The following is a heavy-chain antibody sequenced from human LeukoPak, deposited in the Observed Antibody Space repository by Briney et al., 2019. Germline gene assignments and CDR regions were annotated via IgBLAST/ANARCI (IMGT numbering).Heavy chain of an antibody. CDR1: GFTFSSYG. J-gene: IGHJ6*02. CDR2: IWFEGSNK. V-gene: IGHV3-33*01. D-gene: IGHD3-10*01. CDR3: AGGPSGLYGMDV. Sequence: GGSLRLSCAPSGFTFSSYGMHWVRQAPDEGLGWVVVIWFEGSNKYYTDSVKGRFTLSRDNSKNTLYLQMNGLRAEDTAVYYWAGGPSGLYGMDVWGQGTTVTVSS.